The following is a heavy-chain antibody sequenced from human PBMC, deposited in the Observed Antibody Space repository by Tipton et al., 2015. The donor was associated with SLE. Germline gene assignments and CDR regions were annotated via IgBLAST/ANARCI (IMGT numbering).Heavy chain of an antibody. D-gene: IGHD6-13*01. CDR3: ARESGIAAAGTGVYFDY. V-gene: IGHV3-30-3*01. CDR1: GFTFSSYA. CDR2: ISYGGSNK. Sequence: SLRLSCAASGFTFSSYAMHWVRQAPGKGLEWVAVISYGGSNKYYADSVKGRFTISRDNSKNTLYLQMNSLRAEDTAVYYCARESGIAAAGTGVYFDYWGQGTLVTVSS. J-gene: IGHJ4*02.